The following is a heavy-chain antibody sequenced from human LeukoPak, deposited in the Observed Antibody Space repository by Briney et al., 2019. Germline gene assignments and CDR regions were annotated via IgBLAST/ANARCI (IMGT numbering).Heavy chain of an antibody. CDR3: ARDSGWRTHDAFDI. Sequence: PGGCLRLSCAASGFTFDDYAMHWVRQAPGKGLEWVSGISWNSGSIGYADSVKGRFTISRDNAKNSLYLQMNSLRAEDMALYYCARDSGWRTHDAFDIWGQGTMVTVSS. CDR1: GFTFDDYA. D-gene: IGHD6-25*01. CDR2: ISWNSGSI. V-gene: IGHV3-9*03. J-gene: IGHJ3*02.